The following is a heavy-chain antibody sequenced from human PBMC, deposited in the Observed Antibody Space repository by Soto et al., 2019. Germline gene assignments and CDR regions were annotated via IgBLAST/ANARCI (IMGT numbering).Heavy chain of an antibody. Sequence: EVQLLESGGGLVQPGGSLRLSCAASGFTFSSYAMSWVRQAPGKGLEWVSAISGSGGSTYYADSVKGRFTISRDNSQNTLYVHMNSLIAEYTAVYYCAKQTAGTALGCYFDLSGRGTLVTVSS. J-gene: IGHJ2*01. V-gene: IGHV3-23*01. CDR2: ISGSGGST. CDR3: AKQTAGTALGCYFDL. D-gene: IGHD6-19*01. CDR1: GFTFSSYA.